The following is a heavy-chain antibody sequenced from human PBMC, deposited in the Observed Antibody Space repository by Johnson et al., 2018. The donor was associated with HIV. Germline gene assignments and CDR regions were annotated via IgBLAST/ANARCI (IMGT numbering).Heavy chain of an antibody. D-gene: IGHD5-24*01. V-gene: IGHV3-33*05. CDR2: IPYDGSDK. J-gene: IGHJ3*02. CDR3: ASATVMATLSLGPWYPFDI. Sequence: QEQLVESGGGVVQPGRSLRLSCATSGFSFSSYGMYWVRQAPGKGLEWVSFIPYDGSDKYYTDSVKGRFTISRDNSKNTLYLQINSLRAEDTAVYYCASATVMATLSLGPWYPFDIWGQGTMVTVSS. CDR1: GFSFSSYG.